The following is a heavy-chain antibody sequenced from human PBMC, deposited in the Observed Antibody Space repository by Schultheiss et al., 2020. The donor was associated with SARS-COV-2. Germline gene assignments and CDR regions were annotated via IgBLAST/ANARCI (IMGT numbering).Heavy chain of an antibody. V-gene: IGHV3-15*01. Sequence: GGSLRLSCAASGFTFSNAWMSWVRQAPGKGLEWVGRIKSKTDGGTTDYAAPVKGRFTISRDDSKNTLYLQMNSLRAEDTAVYYCAVERGRYYGDYGFDYWGQGTLVIVSS. CDR3: AVERGRYYGDYGFDY. CDR1: GFTFSNAW. CDR2: IKSKTDGGTT. J-gene: IGHJ4*02. D-gene: IGHD4-17*01.